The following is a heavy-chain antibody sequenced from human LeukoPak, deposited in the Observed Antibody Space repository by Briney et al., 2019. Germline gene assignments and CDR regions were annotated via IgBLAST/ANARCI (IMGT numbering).Heavy chain of an antibody. Sequence: GGSLRLSCADSGFTFSSYWMQRVRQAPGKGLVWVSRISSDGSSTSYADSVKGRFTISRDNAKNTLYLQMNSLRAEDTAVYYCASYGGPTVAFDIWGQGTMVTVSS. D-gene: IGHD1-14*01. CDR3: ASYGGPTVAFDI. J-gene: IGHJ3*02. CDR2: ISSDGSST. CDR1: GFTFSSYW. V-gene: IGHV3-74*01.